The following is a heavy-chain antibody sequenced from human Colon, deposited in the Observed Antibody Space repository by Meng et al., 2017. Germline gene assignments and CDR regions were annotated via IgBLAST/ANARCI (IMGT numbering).Heavy chain of an antibody. Sequence: QLQLQESGQGRVEPSGTLSLTCAVSGGSISSYNWWSGVRQPPGKGLEWIGQIDLGGTPYYNPSLESRVIMSLDKSKNQLSLRLTSVAAADTAVYYCARHGGWHFDYWGQGALVTVSS. CDR1: GGSISSYNW. CDR3: ARHGGWHFDY. V-gene: IGHV4-4*02. CDR2: IDLGGTP. J-gene: IGHJ4*02. D-gene: IGHD6-19*01.